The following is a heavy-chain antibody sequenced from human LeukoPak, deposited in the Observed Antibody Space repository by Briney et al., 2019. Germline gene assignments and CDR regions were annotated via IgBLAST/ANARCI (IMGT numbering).Heavy chain of an antibody. CDR1: GFTFSSYA. J-gene: IGHJ4*02. D-gene: IGHD5-18*01. CDR2: ISGSGGST. V-gene: IGHV3-23*01. Sequence: GGSLRLSCAASGFTFSSYAMSWVRQAPGKELEWVSAISGSGGSTYYADSVKGRFTISRDNSKNTLYLQMNSLRAEDTAVYYCAKDSGYSYGLGFDYWGQGTLVTVSS. CDR3: AKDSGYSYGLGFDY.